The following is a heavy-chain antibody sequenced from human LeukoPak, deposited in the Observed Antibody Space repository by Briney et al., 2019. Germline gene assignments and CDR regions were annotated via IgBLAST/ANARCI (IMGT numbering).Heavy chain of an antibody. D-gene: IGHD3-22*01. V-gene: IGHV4-30-4*01. Sequence: PSETLSLTCTVSGVSISSGDYYWSWIRQPPGKGLEWIGYIYYSGSTYYNPSLKSRVTISVDTSKNQFSLKLSSVTAADTTVYYCARDVRTTYDSSGYPSRLVYWGQGTLVTVSS. J-gene: IGHJ4*02. CDR2: IYYSGST. CDR3: ARDVRTTYDSSGYPSRLVY. CDR1: GVSISSGDYY.